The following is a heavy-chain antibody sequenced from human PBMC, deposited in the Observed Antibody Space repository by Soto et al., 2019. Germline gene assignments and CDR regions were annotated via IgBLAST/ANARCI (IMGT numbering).Heavy chain of an antibody. D-gene: IGHD7-27*01. Sequence: EEQLLESXXXXXXXXXXLRLSCVVSGFTFANFAMSWVRQAPGKGLEWVSTINDRGDTTYYADSVKGRFTISRDNSKNTLYLQMNSLRAEDTAVYSCCLGWYFDLWGRGTLVSVSS. V-gene: IGHV3-23*01. CDR3: CLGWYFDL. CDR1: GFTFANFA. J-gene: IGHJ2*01. CDR2: INDRGDTT.